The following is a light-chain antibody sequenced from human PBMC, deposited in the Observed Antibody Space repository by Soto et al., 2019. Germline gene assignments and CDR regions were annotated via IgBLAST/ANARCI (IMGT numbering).Light chain of an antibody. V-gene: IGKV3-11*01. Sequence: EIVMTQSPATLSVSPGERATLSCRASQSISIHLAWYQQKPGQAPRLLIYDASNRATGIPARFSGSGSGTDFTLTISSLEPEDFAVYYCQQRSNWPITFGQGTRLEIK. CDR3: QQRSNWPIT. J-gene: IGKJ5*01. CDR1: QSISIH. CDR2: DAS.